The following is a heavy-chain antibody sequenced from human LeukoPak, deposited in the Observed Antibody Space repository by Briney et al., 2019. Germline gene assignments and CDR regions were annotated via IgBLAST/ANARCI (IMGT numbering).Heavy chain of an antibody. V-gene: IGHV4-34*01. D-gene: IGHD5-18*01. CDR1: GWYFSGYY. J-gene: IGHJ4*02. Sequence: SETLSLTCAVYGWYFSGYYWSWIRQPPGKGLEWIGEINHSGSTNYNPSLKSRVTISLDTSKNQFSLKLSSVTAADTAVYYCARGRYSYGYSDYWGQGTLVTVSS. CDR3: ARGRYSYGYSDY. CDR2: INHSGST.